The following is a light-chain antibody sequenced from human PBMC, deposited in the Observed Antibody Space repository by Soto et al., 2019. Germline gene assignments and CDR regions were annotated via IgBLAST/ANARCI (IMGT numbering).Light chain of an antibody. CDR2: DAS. CDR1: QSVSSS. V-gene: IGKV3-11*01. Sequence: EVVLTQSRATRSLCPGATANLSCGASQSVSSSLAWYQQKPGQAPRLLIYDASSRATGIPARFSGSGSGTDFALPISSLEPEDFAVYYCHHRGNGITFGQGTRLEIK. CDR3: HHRGNGIT. J-gene: IGKJ5*01.